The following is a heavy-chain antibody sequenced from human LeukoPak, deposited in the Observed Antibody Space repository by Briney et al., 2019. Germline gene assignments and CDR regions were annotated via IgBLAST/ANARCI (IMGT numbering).Heavy chain of an antibody. V-gene: IGHV1-69*04. CDR1: GGTFSIYA. J-gene: IGHJ4*02. Sequence: AASVTVSFKASGGTFSIYAISWVRQAPGQGLEWMGRIIPILGIANYAQKFQGRVTITADKSTSTAYMELSSLRSEDTAVYYCARTGIAARYAFDYWGQGTLVTVSS. CDR2: IIPILGIA. D-gene: IGHD6-6*01. CDR3: ARTGIAARYAFDY.